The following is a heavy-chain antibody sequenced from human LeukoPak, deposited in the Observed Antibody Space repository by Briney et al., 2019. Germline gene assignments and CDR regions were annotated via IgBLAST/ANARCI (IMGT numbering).Heavy chain of an antibody. V-gene: IGHV5-51*01. CDR2: IYPGDSDT. CDR3: ARQETHDAFDI. J-gene: IGHJ3*02. CDR1: GYSFTSYW. Sequence: GESLKISCKGSGYSFTSYWIGWVRQMPGKGLEWMGVIYPGDSDTRYSPSFQGQVTISADKPISTAYLQWSSLKASDTAMYYCARQETHDAFDIWGQGTMVTVSS.